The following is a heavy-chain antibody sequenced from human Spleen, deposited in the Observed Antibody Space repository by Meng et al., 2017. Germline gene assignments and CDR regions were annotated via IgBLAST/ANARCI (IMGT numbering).Heavy chain of an antibody. J-gene: IGHJ4*02. V-gene: IGHV7-4-1*02. Sequence: QVQLVPSGSEFKKPGASVMVPCKASGYTFTNYAMNWVRQAPGQGLEWMGWINTITGDPTYAQGFTGRFVFSLDTSVSTAYLQINNLKTDDTAVYYCTRGSLEANEDPGWGQGTLVTVSS. CDR1: GYTFTNYA. CDR2: INTITGDP. CDR3: TRGSLEANEDPG.